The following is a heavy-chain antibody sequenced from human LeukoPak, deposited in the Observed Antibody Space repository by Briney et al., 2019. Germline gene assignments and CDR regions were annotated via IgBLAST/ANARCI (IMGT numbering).Heavy chain of an antibody. CDR1: GLTFSSYA. J-gene: IGHJ4*02. V-gene: IGHV3-30*04. CDR2: ISYDGSNK. CDR3: ARGGSSWTVDY. Sequence: GGSLRLSCTASGLTFSSYAMHWVRQAPGKGLEWVAVISYDGSNKYYADSVKGRFTISRDNSKNTLYLQMNSLRAEDTAVYYCARGGSSWTVDYWGQGTLVTVSS. D-gene: IGHD6-13*01.